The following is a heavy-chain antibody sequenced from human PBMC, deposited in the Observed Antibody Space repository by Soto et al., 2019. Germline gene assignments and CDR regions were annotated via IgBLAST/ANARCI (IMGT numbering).Heavy chain of an antibody. D-gene: IGHD2-15*01. Sequence: HVQLQESGPRLVQPSETLSLTCSVSGDSISGFYWSWLRQSPGKGLQWIGYIYYNGNTNYNPSLKGQITMSVDTSRNQFSLQLSSVTAADTAVYFCAKYRRTDAEGYTFDYWGQGALVTVSS. J-gene: IGHJ4*02. CDR2: IYYNGNT. V-gene: IGHV4-59*01. CDR3: AKYRRTDAEGYTFDY. CDR1: GDSISGFY.